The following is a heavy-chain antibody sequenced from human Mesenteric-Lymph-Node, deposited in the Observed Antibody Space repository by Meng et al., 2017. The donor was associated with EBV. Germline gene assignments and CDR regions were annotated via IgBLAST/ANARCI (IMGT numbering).Heavy chain of an antibody. CDR2: INTNTGYP. J-gene: IGHJ4*02. CDR3: ARGLPYGDSGVDS. D-gene: IGHD4-17*01. V-gene: IGHV7-4-1*02. Sequence: QVQLVQSGSELTKPGXSVKVSCKASGYTFTNYAMNWVRQAPGQGLEWMGWINTNTGYPTYARVFRGRFVFSLDTSVSTAYLQVSSLKAEDTAVYYCARGLPYGDSGVDSWGQGTLVTVSS. CDR1: GYTFTNYA.